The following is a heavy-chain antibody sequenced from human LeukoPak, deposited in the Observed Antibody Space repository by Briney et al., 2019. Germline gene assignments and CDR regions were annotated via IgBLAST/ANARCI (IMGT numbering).Heavy chain of an antibody. V-gene: IGHV4-34*01. Sequence: SETLSLTCAVSGGSFSGYYWSWIRQPPGKGLEWIGEINHSGGTNYNASLKSRVTISVDTSKNQFSLKLSSVTAADTAVYCCASYYFDPWGQRPLVSVSS. CDR2: INHSGGT. J-gene: IGHJ5*02. CDR3: ASYYFDP. D-gene: IGHD3-10*01. CDR1: GGSFSGYY.